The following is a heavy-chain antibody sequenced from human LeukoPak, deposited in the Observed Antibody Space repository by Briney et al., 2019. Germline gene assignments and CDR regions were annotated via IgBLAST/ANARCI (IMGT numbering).Heavy chain of an antibody. D-gene: IGHD1-1*01. V-gene: IGHV4-39*07. CDR2: INHSGGT. CDR3: ARGRHNLLK. CDR1: GGTISSSSYY. J-gene: IGHJ4*02. Sequence: SETLSLTCTVSGGTISSSSYYWSWIRQPPGKGLEWIGEINHSGGTNYNPSLKSRVTISVDTSKNQFSLKLSSVTAADTAVYYCARGRHNLLKWGQGTLVTVSS.